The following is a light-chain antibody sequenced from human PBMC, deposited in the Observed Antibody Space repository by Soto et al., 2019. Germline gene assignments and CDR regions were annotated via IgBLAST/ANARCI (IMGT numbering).Light chain of an antibody. J-gene: IGKJ1*01. CDR2: GAS. CDR1: QSVSSSY. Sequence: IVLTQSPGPLSFSPWERATLSCRASQSVSSSYLAWYQQKPGQAPRLLIYGASSRATGIPDRFSGSGSGTDFTLTISRLEPEDFAVYYCQQYGSSPWKFGQGTKVDIK. V-gene: IGKV3-20*01. CDR3: QQYGSSPWK.